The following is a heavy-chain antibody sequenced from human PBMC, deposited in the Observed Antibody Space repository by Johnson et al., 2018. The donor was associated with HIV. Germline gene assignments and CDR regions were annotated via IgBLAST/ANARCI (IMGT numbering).Heavy chain of an antibody. CDR3: ARGLIAVAGFDALDI. CDR1: GFTFRNHD. D-gene: IGHD6-19*01. J-gene: IGHJ3*02. CDR2: IGPTGDT. Sequence: VHLVESGGGEVRPGGSLRLSCAASGFTFRNHDMHWVRQATGKGLEWVSAIGPTGDTYYPGSVKGRFTISRENAKNSLYLQMNSLRAGDTAVYYCARGLIAVAGFDALDIWGQGTMVTVSS. V-gene: IGHV3-13*01.